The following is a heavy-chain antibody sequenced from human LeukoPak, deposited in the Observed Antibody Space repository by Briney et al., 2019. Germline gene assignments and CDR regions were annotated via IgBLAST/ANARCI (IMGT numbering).Heavy chain of an antibody. V-gene: IGHV1-8*02. Sequence: ASVKVSCKASGYTFTSYYIHWVRQAPGQGLEWMGWMNPVSGNAGSAQKFQGRVTLTRDMSISTAYMELSSLRSDDTAFYYCARAPMGTAALYWGQGTLVTVSS. CDR1: GYTFTSYY. CDR3: ARAPMGTAALY. CDR2: MNPVSGNA. J-gene: IGHJ4*02. D-gene: IGHD2-2*01.